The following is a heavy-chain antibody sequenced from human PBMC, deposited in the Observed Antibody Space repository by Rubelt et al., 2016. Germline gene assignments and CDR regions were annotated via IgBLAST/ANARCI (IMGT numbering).Heavy chain of an antibody. CDR2: INPSDGRT. D-gene: IGHD6-19*01. J-gene: IGHJ4*02. Sequence: GQGFEWMGKINPSDGRTTFAQRLQGRVTMTRDTFMSTVYMELSSLRSEDTAVYYCARGKAVAGTWKFDSWGQGTLVTVSS. CDR3: ARGKAVAGTWKFDS. V-gene: IGHV1-46*04.